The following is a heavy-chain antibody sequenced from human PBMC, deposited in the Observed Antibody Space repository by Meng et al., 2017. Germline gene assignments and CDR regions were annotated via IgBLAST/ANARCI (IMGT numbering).Heavy chain of an antibody. CDR3: ARSSGYLDY. V-gene: IGHV3-30*01. D-gene: IGHD6-19*01. CDR2: ISYDGSNK. Sequence: QWPRVGSGGGVVPPGRSLGLSCAASGFTFSSYAMHWVRQAPGKGLEWVAVISYDGSNKYYADSVKGRFTISRDNSKNTLYLQMNSLRAEDTAVYYCARSSGYLDYWGQGTLVTVSS. CDR1: GFTFSSYA. J-gene: IGHJ4*02.